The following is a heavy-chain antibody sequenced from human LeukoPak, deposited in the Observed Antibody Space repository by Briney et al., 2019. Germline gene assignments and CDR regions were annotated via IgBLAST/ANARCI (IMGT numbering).Heavy chain of an antibody. CDR3: AKDRNYYYYDNSGYRYFDY. CDR2: IRYDGTNK. V-gene: IGHV3-30*02. CDR1: GFTFSSYG. D-gene: IGHD3-22*01. Sequence: GGSLRLSCAASGFTFSSYGMHWVRQAPGKGLEWVAFIRYDGTNKYYGDSVKGRFTISRDNSKNTLSLQMNSLRAEDTAVYYCAKDRNYYYYDNSGYRYFDYWGQGTVVTVSS. J-gene: IGHJ4*02.